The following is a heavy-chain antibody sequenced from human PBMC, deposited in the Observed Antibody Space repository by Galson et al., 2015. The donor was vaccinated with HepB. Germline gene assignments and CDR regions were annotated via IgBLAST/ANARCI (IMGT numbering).Heavy chain of an antibody. CDR2: IGGSYDGT. CDR3: AKDYREHGMDV. V-gene: IGHV3-23*01. J-gene: IGHJ6*02. D-gene: IGHD4-11*01. Sequence: LRLSCAASGFTFSTTAMNWVRQAPGKGLEWVSIIGGSYDGTYYADSVRGWFTISRDNSKNMVYLQMNSLRVDDTAVYYCAKDYREHGMDVWGLGTTVTVSS. CDR1: GFTFSTTA.